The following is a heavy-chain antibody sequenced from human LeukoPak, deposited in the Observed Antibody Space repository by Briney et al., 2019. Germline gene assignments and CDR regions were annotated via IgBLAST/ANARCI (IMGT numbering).Heavy chain of an antibody. D-gene: IGHD3-22*01. CDR1: GGSISSYY. CDR2: IYYSGST. V-gene: IGHV4-59*12. J-gene: IGHJ3*02. Sequence: SETLSLTCTVSGGSISSYYWSWIRQPPGKGLEWIGYIYYSGSTNYNPSLKSRVTISVDTSKNQFSLKLSSVTAADTAVYYCARDGRHYYDSSGYYYTHAFDIWGQGTMVTVSS. CDR3: ARDGRHYYDSSGYYYTHAFDI.